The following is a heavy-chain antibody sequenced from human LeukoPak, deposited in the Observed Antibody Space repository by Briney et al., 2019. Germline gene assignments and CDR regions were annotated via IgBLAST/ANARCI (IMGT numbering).Heavy chain of an antibody. CDR1: GFTFTSYA. Sequence: GGSLRLSCAASGFTFTSYAMSWVRQAPGKGLEWVSSISGSGGGTFYADSVKGRFTISRDNAKNSLYLQMNSLRAEDTAVYYCARIPVSSSSEYHFDYWGQGTLVTVSS. CDR3: ARIPVSSSSEYHFDY. V-gene: IGHV3-23*01. CDR2: ISGSGGGT. D-gene: IGHD6-6*01. J-gene: IGHJ4*02.